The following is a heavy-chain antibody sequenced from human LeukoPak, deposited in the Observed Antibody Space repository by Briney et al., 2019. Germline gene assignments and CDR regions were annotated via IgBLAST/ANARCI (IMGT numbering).Heavy chain of an antibody. CDR2: ISSSSSTI. J-gene: IGHJ4*02. CDR1: GFTFSSYS. V-gene: IGHV3-48*01. Sequence: GGSLRLSCAASGFTFSSYSMNWVRQAPGKGLEWVSYISSSSSTIYYADSVKGRFTISRDNAKNSLYLQMNSLRAEDTAVYYCARDEYYYDSSGYNPDYWGQGTLVTVSS. D-gene: IGHD3-22*01. CDR3: ARDEYYYDSSGYNPDY.